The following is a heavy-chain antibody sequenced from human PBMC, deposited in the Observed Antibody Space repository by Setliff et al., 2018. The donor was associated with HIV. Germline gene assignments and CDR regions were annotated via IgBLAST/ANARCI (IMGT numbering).Heavy chain of an antibody. Sequence: SETLSLTCAVYGGSFSGYDWSWIRQHPGKGLEWIGYIYYSGNPFYNPSLRSRVTISLDTSKNQFSLKLSSVTAADTAVYYCVRVPDFWGQGILVTVSS. J-gene: IGHJ4*02. CDR1: GGSFSGYD. CDR3: VRVPDF. CDR2: IYYSGNP. V-gene: IGHV4-31*11.